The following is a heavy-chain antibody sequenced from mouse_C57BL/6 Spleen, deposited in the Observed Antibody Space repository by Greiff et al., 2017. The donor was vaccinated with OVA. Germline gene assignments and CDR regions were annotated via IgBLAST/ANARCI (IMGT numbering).Heavy chain of an antibody. Sequence: VQLQQSGPELVKPGASVKISCKASGYAFSSSWMNWVKQRPGKGLEWIGRIYPGDGDTNYNGKFKGKATLTADKSSSTAYMQLSSLTSEDSAVYLCARSGYSTGYAMDYWGQGTSVTVSS. CDR2: IYPGDGDT. CDR3: ARSGYSTGYAMDY. CDR1: GYAFSSSW. J-gene: IGHJ4*01. D-gene: IGHD2-5*01. V-gene: IGHV1-82*01.